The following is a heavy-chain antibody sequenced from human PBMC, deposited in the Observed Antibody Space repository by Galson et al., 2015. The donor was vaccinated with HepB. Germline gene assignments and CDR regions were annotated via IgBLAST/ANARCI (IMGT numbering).Heavy chain of an antibody. Sequence: LRLSCAASGFTFSSHGIHWVRQAPGKGLEWVAVISYDGSKKYYADSVKGRFTISRDNSKNTLFLQINSLRAEDTAVYYCARSGGGQWLVRWGRGMDVWGQGTTVTVSS. CDR3: ARSGGGQWLVRWGRGMDV. CDR1: GFTFSSHG. CDR2: ISYDGSKK. D-gene: IGHD6-19*01. V-gene: IGHV3-30*03. J-gene: IGHJ6*02.